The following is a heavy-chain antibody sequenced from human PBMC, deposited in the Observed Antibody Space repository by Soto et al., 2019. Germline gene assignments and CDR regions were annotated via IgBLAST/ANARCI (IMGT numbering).Heavy chain of an antibody. CDR1: GFTFSSYA. J-gene: IGHJ4*02. V-gene: IGHV3-30-3*01. CDR3: ARLNSSSSD. Sequence: QVQLVESGGGVVQPGRSLRLSCAASGFTFSSYAMHWVRQAPGKGLEWVAVISYDGSNKYYADSVKGRFTISRDNSKNTLYLQMNSLRAEDTAVNYCARLNSSSSDWGQGTLVTVSS. CDR2: ISYDGSNK. D-gene: IGHD6-13*01.